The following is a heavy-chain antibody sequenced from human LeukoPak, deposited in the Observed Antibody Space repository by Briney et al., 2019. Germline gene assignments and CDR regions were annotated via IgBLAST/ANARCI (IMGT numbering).Heavy chain of an antibody. V-gene: IGHV1-18*01. CDR2: ISAYNGNT. CDR3: ARGELTIAAAGAHYYYYMDV. CDR1: GYTFTSYG. Sequence: PGGSVKVSCKASGYTFTSYGISWVRQAPGQGLEWMGWISAYNGNTNYAQKLQGRVTMTTDTSTSTAYMELRSLRSDDTAVYYCARGELTIAAAGAHYYYYMDVWGKGTTVTDSS. J-gene: IGHJ6*03. D-gene: IGHD6-13*01.